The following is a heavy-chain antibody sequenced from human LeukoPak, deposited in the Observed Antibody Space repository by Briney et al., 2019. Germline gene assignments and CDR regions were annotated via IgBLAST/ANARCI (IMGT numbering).Heavy chain of an antibody. D-gene: IGHD3-22*01. CDR1: GGSISSYY. V-gene: IGHV4-59*12. CDR3: AREVIVVTSENTEIFDY. J-gene: IGHJ4*02. Sequence: PSETLSLTCTVSGGSISSYYWSWIRQPPGKGLEWIGYIYHSGSTYYNPSLKSRVTISVDRSKNQFSLKLSSVTAADTAVYYCAREVIVVTSENTEIFDYWGQGTLVTVSS. CDR2: IYHSGST.